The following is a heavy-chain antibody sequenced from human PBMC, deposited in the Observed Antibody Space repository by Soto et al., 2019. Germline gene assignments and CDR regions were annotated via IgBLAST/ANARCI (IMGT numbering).Heavy chain of an antibody. CDR1: GFTFSHYP. CDR2: ISAGGDRT. CDR3: ARRV. V-gene: IGHV3-23*01. Sequence: EVQVSESGGGSVQPGGSLRLSCATSGFTFSHYPMNWVRQAPGKGLEWVSGISAGGDRTYYADSVKGRFTIFRDNSKNSVSLQMNSLRVEDTAVYYCARRVWGQGTLVTVSS. J-gene: IGHJ4*02.